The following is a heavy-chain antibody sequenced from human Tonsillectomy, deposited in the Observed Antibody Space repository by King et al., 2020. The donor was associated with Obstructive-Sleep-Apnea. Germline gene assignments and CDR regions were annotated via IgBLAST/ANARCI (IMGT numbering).Heavy chain of an antibody. V-gene: IGHV5-51*01. Sequence: QLVQSGAEVKKPGESLKISCKGSGYSFTSYWIGWVRQMPGKGLEWMGIIYPGDSDTRYSPSFQGQVTISADKSISTAYLQWSSLKASDTAMYYCARRPRIDPIYYYYYGMDVWGQGTTVTVSS. CDR1: GYSFTSYW. D-gene: IGHD2-21*01. CDR3: ARRPRIDPIYYYYYGMDV. J-gene: IGHJ6*02. CDR2: IYPGDSDT.